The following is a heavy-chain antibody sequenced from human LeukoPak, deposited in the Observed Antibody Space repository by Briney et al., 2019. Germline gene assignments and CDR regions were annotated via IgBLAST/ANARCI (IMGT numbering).Heavy chain of an antibody. J-gene: IGHJ4*02. Sequence: SETLSLTCTVSGGSISSSSYSWGWIRQPPGKGLEWIGSIYYPGNTYYNPSLKSRVTISVDTSKNQFSLKLSSVTAADTAVYYCARDFEGSSGLFDYWGQGTLVTVSS. CDR3: ARDFEGSSGLFDY. CDR2: IYYPGNT. V-gene: IGHV4-39*07. D-gene: IGHD6-19*01. CDR1: GGSISSSSYS.